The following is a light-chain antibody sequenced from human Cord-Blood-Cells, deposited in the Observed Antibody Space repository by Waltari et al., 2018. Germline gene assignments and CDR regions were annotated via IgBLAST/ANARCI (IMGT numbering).Light chain of an antibody. J-gene: IGKJ1*01. Sequence: DIQMTQYPSSLSSAVGDRVTITCRASQNISSYLNLYQQKPGKAPKLLIYAASSLQSGVPSRFSRSGSGTDFTLTISSLQPEDFATYYCQQSYSIPPTFGKGTKVEIK. CDR1: QNISSY. V-gene: IGKV1-39*01. CDR3: QQSYSIPPT. CDR2: AAS.